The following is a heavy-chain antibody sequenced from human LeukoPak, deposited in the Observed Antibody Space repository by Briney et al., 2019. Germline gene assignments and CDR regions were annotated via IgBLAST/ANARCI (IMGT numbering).Heavy chain of an antibody. CDR1: GFTFSGSA. J-gene: IGHJ5*02. V-gene: IGHV3-73*01. CDR3: ARDREIWLPHNWFDP. CDR2: IRSKANSYAT. Sequence: GGSLRLSCAASGFTFSGSAMHWVRQASGKGLEWVGRIRSKANSYATAYAASVKGRFTISRDNAKNSLFLQMNSLRAEDTAVYYCARDREIWLPHNWFDPWGQGTLVTVPS. D-gene: IGHD5-24*01.